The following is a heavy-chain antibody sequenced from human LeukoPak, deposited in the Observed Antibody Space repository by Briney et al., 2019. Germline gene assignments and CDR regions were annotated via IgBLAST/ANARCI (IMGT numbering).Heavy chain of an antibody. J-gene: IGHJ6*02. CDR3: ARIIAVAGSGNYYYYYGMDV. Sequence: SVKVSCKASGGTFSSYAISWVRQAPGQGLEWMGGIIPIFGTANYAQKFQGRVTITADESTSTAYMELSSLRSEDTAVYYCARIIAVAGSGNYYYYYGMDVWGQGTTVTVSS. CDR2: IIPIFGTA. CDR1: GGTFSSYA. D-gene: IGHD6-19*01. V-gene: IGHV1-69*13.